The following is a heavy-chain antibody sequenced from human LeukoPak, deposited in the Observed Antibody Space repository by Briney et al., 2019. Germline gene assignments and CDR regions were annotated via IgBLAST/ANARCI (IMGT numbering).Heavy chain of an antibody. V-gene: IGHV3-7*03. J-gene: IGHJ5*02. CDR1: GFTFSSYW. CDR2: IRQDGSEK. Sequence: GGSLRLSCAASGFTFSSYWMSWVRQAPGKGLEWVANIRQDGSEKYYVDSVKGRFTISRDNAKNSLYLQVNSLRAEDTAVYYCATFPMVRASWGQGTLVTVSS. D-gene: IGHD3-10*01. CDR3: ATFPMVRAS.